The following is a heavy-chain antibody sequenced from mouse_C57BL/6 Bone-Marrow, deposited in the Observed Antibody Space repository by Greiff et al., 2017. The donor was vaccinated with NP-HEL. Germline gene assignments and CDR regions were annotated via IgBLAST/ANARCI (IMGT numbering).Heavy chain of an antibody. J-gene: IGHJ3*01. CDR1: GYTFTDYN. V-gene: IGHV1-18*01. Sequence: VQLQQSGPELVKPGASVKIPCKASGYTFTDYNMDWVKQSHGKSLEWIGDINPNNGGTIYNQKFKGKATLTVDKSSSTAYMELRSLTSEDTAVYYCARGFYYGSSYPWFAYWGQGTLVTVSA. CDR2: INPNNGGT. D-gene: IGHD1-1*01. CDR3: ARGFYYGSSYPWFAY.